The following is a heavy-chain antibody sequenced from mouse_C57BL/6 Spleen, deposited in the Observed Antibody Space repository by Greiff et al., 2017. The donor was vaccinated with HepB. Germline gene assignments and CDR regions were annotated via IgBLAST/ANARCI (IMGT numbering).Heavy chain of an antibody. CDR1: GYTFTDYN. V-gene: IGHV1-18*01. D-gene: IGHD1-1*01. CDR3: ARRNHGSSAWYFDV. Sequence: EVHLVESGPELVKPGASVKIPCKASGYTFTDYNMDWVKQSHGKSLEWIGDINPNNGGTIYNQKFKGKATLTVDKSSSTAYMELRSLTSEDTAVYYCARRNHGSSAWYFDVWGTGTTVTVSS. CDR2: INPNNGGT. J-gene: IGHJ1*03.